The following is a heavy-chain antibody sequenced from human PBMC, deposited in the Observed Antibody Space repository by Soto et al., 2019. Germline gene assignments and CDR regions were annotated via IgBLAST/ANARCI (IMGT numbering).Heavy chain of an antibody. J-gene: IGHJ6*02. Sequence: ASVKVSCKASGYTFAGYYMHWVRQAPGQGLEWMGWINPNSGGTNYAQKFQGWVTMTRDTSISTAYMELSRLRSDDTAVYYCARAREYYHSGMDVWGPGTTVTVSS. CDR2: INPNSGGT. CDR1: GYTFAGYY. CDR3: ARAREYYHSGMDV. V-gene: IGHV1-2*04.